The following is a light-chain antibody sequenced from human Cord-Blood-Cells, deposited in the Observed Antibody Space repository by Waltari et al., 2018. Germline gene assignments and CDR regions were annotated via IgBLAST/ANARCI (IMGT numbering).Light chain of an antibody. V-gene: IGLV2-11*01. CDR2: GVS. Sequence: QSALTQPPSVSGSPGQSVPTACTTSSSDVGGYNYVSWYQQHPGKAPKLMIYGVSNRPSGVPDRFSGSNSGNTASLTISGLQAEDEADYYCCSYAGSYTHWVFGGGTKLTVL. J-gene: IGLJ3*02. CDR3: CSYAGSYTHWV. CDR1: SSDVGGYNY.